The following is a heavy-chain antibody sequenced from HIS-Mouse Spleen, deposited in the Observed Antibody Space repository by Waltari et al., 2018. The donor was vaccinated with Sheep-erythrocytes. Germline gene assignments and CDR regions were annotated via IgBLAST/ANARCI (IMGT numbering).Heavy chain of an antibody. CDR1: GFTFSSYA. J-gene: IGHJ6*02. V-gene: IGHV3-23*01. CDR2: ISGSGGST. Sequence: EVQLLESGGGLVQPGGSLRLSCAASGFTFSSYAMSWVRQAPGKGLEWVSAISGSGGSTNYADSVKGRFTISRDNSKNTLYLQMNSLRAEDTAVYYCAKETGFYDFWSGYYYYGMDVWGQGTTVTVSS. D-gene: IGHD3-3*01. CDR3: AKETGFYDFWSGYYYYGMDV.